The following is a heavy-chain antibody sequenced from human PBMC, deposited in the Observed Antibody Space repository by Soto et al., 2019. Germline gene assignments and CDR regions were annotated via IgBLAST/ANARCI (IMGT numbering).Heavy chain of an antibody. D-gene: IGHD6-6*01. Sequence: LGGSLRLPCAASGFTFSSYSMNWVRQAPGQGQEWVSPISSSSSYIYYADSVKGRFTISRDNAKNSLYLQMNSLRAEDTAVYYCAGDFISGSIGELFDPWGQGTLVTVSS. V-gene: IGHV3-21*01. J-gene: IGHJ5*02. CDR2: ISSSSSYI. CDR3: AGDFISGSIGELFDP. CDR1: GFTFSSYS.